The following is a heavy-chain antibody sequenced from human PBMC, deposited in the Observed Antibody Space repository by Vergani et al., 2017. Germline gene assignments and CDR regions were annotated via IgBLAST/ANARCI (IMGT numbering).Heavy chain of an antibody. CDR2: INSDGSSA. CDR3: ASEAYSGSYYILYYFND. J-gene: IGHJ4*02. Sequence: EVQLVESGGGLVQPGGSLRLSCAASGFTFSSYWMHWVRQAPGKGLVWVSRINSDGSSATYADSVQGRFTISRDNGKNTLYLQMNSLRAEDTAVYYCASEAYSGSYYILYYFNDWGQGTLVTVSS. V-gene: IGHV3-74*01. D-gene: IGHD3-10*01. CDR1: GFTFSSYW.